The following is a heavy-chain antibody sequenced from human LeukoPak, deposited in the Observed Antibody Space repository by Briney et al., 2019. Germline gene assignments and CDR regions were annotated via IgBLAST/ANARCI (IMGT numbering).Heavy chain of an antibody. J-gene: IGHJ4*02. V-gene: IGHV3-30*01. CDR2: ISYDGSNK. D-gene: IGHD2-15*01. CDR1: GFTFCSYA. Sequence: PGGSLRLSCAASGFTFCSYATHWVRQAPGKGLEWVAVISYDGSNKYYADSVKGRFTISRDNSKNTLYLQMNSLRAEDTAVYYCARDRIVVVVAATLLYWGQGTLVTVSS. CDR3: ARDRIVVVVAATLLY.